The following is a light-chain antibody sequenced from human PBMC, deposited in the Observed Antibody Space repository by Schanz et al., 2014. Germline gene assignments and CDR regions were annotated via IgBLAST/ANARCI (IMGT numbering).Light chain of an antibody. CDR3: QQRTNWPRA. J-gene: IGKJ5*01. CDR1: QSVSSN. CDR2: GAS. Sequence: EIVMTQSPATLSVSPGERATLSCRASQSVSSNLAWYQQKPGQAPRLLIYGASTRATGIPARFSGSGSGTDFTLTISSLQSEDLAVYFCQQRTNWPRAFGPGTRLEIK. V-gene: IGKV3-15*01.